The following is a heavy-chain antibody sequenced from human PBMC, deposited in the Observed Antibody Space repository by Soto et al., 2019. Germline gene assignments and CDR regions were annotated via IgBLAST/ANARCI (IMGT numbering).Heavy chain of an antibody. CDR3: ARELLDGDSRYYYYGMDV. Sequence: GGSLRLSCAASGFTFSSYAMHWVRQAPGKGLEWVAVISYDGSNKYYADSVKGRFTISRDNSKNTLYLQMNSLRAEDTAVYYCARELLDGDSRYYYYGMDVWGQGTTVTVSS. CDR1: GFTFSSYA. CDR2: ISYDGSNK. J-gene: IGHJ6*02. V-gene: IGHV3-30-3*01. D-gene: IGHD4-17*01.